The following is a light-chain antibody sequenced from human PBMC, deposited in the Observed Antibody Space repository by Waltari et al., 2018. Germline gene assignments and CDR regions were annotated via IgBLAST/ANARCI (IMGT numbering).Light chain of an antibody. J-gene: IGLJ2*01. CDR2: DVS. Sequence: QSALTQPASVSGSPGQSITISCTGTSSDVGGYNYVSWYQQHPGKAPKLMIYDVSKRPSGVSNRFSGSKSGNTASLTISGLQAEDEADYYCCSYAGRGVFGGGTKLTVL. CDR3: CSYAGRGV. V-gene: IGLV2-23*02. CDR1: SSDVGGYNY.